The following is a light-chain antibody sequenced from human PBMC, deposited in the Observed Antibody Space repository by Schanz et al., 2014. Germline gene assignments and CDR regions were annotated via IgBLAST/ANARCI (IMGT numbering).Light chain of an antibody. CDR2: DVT. V-gene: IGLV2-14*03. J-gene: IGLJ1*01. CDR3: GSYTTSINYV. CDR1: SSDVGGYNS. Sequence: QSALTQPRSVSGSPGQSVTISCTGTSSDVGGYNSVSWYQQHPGKAPKLMIYDVTNRPSGVSNRFSGSKSGNTASLTISGLQAEDEADYYCGSYTTSINYVFGTGTKLTVL.